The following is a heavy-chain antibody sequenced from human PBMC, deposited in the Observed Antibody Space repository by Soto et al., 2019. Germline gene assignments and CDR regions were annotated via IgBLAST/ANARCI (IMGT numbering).Heavy chain of an antibody. J-gene: IGHJ4*02. Sequence: QLQLEESGPGLVKSSETLSLTCSVSGDSISSSSYYWGWIRQSPGEGLEWIGNIHGNGGTQYNPSLSRRVIISVDTTANQFALKLTSVTAADTAADYCASRYGPSEFEHGGQGSLVTVSS. CDR2: IHGNGGT. CDR3: ASRYGPSEFEH. D-gene: IGHD3-9*01. V-gene: IGHV4-39*01. CDR1: GDSISSSSYY.